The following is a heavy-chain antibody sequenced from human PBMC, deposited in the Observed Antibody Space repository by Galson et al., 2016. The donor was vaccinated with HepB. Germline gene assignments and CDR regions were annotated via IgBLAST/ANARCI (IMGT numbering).Heavy chain of an antibody. CDR2: ISYDGSNK. J-gene: IGHJ4*02. CDR3: ARERQFLVSADY. Sequence: SLRLSCAASGFTFSTYTMNWVRQAPGKGLEWVAVISYDGSNKYQSDSVKGRFTISRDNANNTLYLQMNSLRPEDTAVYFCARERQFLVSADYWGQGTLVTVSS. D-gene: IGHD6-19*01. V-gene: IGHV3-30-3*01. CDR1: GFTFSTYT.